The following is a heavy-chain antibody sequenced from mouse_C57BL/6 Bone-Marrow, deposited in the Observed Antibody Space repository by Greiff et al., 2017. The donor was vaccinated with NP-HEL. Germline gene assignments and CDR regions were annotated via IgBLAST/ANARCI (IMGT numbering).Heavy chain of an antibody. Sequence: VQLQQSGAELARPGASVKLSCKASGYTFTSYGISWVKQRTGQGLEWIGEIYPGSGNTYYNEKFKGKATLTADTSSSTAYMELRSLTSEDSAVYFCASRGDYGSSLKYFDFWGKGTTVTVSS. D-gene: IGHD1-1*01. CDR3: ASRGDYGSSLKYFDF. J-gene: IGHJ1*03. CDR1: GYTFTSYG. CDR2: IYPGSGNT. V-gene: IGHV1-81*01.